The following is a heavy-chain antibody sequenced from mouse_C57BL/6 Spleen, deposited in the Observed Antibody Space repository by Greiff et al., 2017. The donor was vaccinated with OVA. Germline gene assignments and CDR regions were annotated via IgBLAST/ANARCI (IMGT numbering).Heavy chain of an antibody. Sequence: VQLQQSGAELAKPGASVKLSCKASGYTFTSYWMHWVKQRPGQGLEWIGYINPSSGYTKYNQKFKDKATLTADKSSSTAYMQLSSLPYEDSAVYYCASSMITTSFVLWGQGTLGTVSA. CDR2: INPSSGYT. CDR1: GYTFTSYW. CDR3: ASSMITTSFVL. D-gene: IGHD2-4*01. J-gene: IGHJ3*01. V-gene: IGHV1-7*01.